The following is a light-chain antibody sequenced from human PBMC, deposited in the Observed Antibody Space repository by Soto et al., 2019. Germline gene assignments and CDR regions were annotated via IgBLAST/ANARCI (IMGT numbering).Light chain of an antibody. J-gene: IGLJ1*01. V-gene: IGLV2-8*01. CDR1: SIGGGGDNY. CDR3: SSYAGRNNSV. Sequence: QSAGTQPPSASWPPGQSVTISCCGTSIGGGGDNYVSWYQQHPGKAPKLMIYEVSEGPSGVPDRFSGSKSSNTASLTVSGLQAEDEADYYCSSYAGRNNSVFGTGTKGTV. CDR2: EVS.